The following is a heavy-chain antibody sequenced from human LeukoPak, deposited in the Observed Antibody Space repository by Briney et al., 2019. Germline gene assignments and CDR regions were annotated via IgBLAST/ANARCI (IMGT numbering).Heavy chain of an antibody. V-gene: IGHV3-21*01. CDR1: GFTFSSCS. D-gene: IGHD1-26*01. J-gene: IGHJ4*02. CDR2: ISSSRSYI. Sequence: GGXLRLSCAASGFTFSSCSMNWVRQAPGKGLEWVSSISSSRSYIYYADAVEGRFTISRDNAKNSLYLQMNSLRAEDTAVYYCARGRHGGSRWGQGTLVTVSS. CDR3: ARGRHGGSR.